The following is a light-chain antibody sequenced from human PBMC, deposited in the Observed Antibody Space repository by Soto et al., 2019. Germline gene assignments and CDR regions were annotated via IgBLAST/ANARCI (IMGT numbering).Light chain of an antibody. J-gene: IGKJ1*01. CDR2: KAS. CDR1: QSVGSW. Sequence: IQMTQSPSTLSASVGDRVTITCRASQSVGSWLAWHQQKPGRAPKVLVYKASSLQSGVPSRFSASGSGTEFTLTISSLQPDDAAIYFCQQYARYPWTFGQGTRVEIK. CDR3: QQYARYPWT. V-gene: IGKV1-5*03.